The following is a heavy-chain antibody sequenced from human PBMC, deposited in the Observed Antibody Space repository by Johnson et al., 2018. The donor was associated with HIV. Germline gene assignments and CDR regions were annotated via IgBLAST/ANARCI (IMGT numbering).Heavy chain of an antibody. CDR1: GFTFTNAW. Sequence: VHLVESGGGLVKPGGSLRLSCAASGFTFTNAWMHWVRQAPGKGLEWVGRLKSRTDGGTTDYAAPVKGRFTISRDDSKNTLYLQMNSLKTEDTAVYYCATGFGPAFEMWGHGTMVIVSA. CDR2: LKSRTDGGTT. CDR3: ATGFGPAFEM. J-gene: IGHJ3*02. D-gene: IGHD3-16*01. V-gene: IGHV3-15*01.